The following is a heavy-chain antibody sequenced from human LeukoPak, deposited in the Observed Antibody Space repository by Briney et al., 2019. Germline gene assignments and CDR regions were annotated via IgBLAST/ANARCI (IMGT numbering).Heavy chain of an antibody. CDR3: ARSSGDSALDY. V-gene: IGHV1-2*02. CDR2: MNPNTAYT. D-gene: IGHD2-21*01. J-gene: IGHJ4*02. Sequence: ASVKVSCTASGYTFIGYYIHWMRQAPGQGLEWMGWMNPNTAYTNYPHTFQGRVTMTRYMPISTAYMELSSLRSDDTAIFDCARSSGDSALDYWGKGTLVTVS. CDR1: GYTFIGYY.